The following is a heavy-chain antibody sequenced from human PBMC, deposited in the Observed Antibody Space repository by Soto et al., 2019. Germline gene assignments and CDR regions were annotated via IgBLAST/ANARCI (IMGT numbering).Heavy chain of an antibody. Sequence: QVQLQESGPGLVKPSETLSLTCTVSGGSVSSSSYYWSWIRQPPGKGLEWIGYIFYGGSTNYNPSLKSRVTISVDTSKNEFSLKLNSVTAADTAVYYCAREYISGWYRFDYWGQGTLVTVSS. J-gene: IGHJ4*02. V-gene: IGHV4-61*01. CDR1: GGSVSSSSYY. D-gene: IGHD6-19*01. CDR3: AREYISGWYRFDY. CDR2: IFYGGST.